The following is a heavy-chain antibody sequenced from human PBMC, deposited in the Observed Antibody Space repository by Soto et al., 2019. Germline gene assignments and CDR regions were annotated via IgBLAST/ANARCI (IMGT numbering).Heavy chain of an antibody. J-gene: IGHJ6*04. V-gene: IGHV1-46*01. D-gene: IGHD3-16*01. CDR3: ARGGRGPAPLGYYYYGRDV. Sequence: ASVKVSCKASGYTFTSYYMHWVRQAPGQGLEWMGIINPSGGSTSYAQKFQGRVTMTRDTSTSTVYMELSSLRSEDTAVYYCARGGRGPAPLGYYYYGRDVWGKGTRATVPS. CDR1: GYTFTSYY. CDR2: INPSGGST.